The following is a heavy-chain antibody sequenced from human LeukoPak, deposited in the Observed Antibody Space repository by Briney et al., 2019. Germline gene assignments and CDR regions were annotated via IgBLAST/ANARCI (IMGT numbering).Heavy chain of an antibody. Sequence: GGSLRLSCAASGFTFSSYSMNWVRQAPGKGLEWVSSISSSSSYIYYADSVKGRFTISRDNAKNSLYLQMNSLRAEDTAVYYCARGVGYDILTGYFDYWGQGTLVTVSS. J-gene: IGHJ4*02. CDR3: ARGVGYDILTGYFDY. CDR1: GFTFSSYS. CDR2: ISSSSSYI. D-gene: IGHD3-9*01. V-gene: IGHV3-21*01.